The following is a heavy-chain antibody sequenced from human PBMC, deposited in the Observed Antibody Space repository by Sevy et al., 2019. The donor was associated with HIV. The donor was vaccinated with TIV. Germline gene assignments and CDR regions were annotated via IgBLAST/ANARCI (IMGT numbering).Heavy chain of an antibody. J-gene: IGHJ4*02. V-gene: IGHV1-2*02. CDR1: GYTFTGYY. Sequence: ASVKVSCKASGYTFTGYYMHWVRQAPGQGLEWMGWINPNSGGTNYAQKFQGRVTMTRDTSISTAYMELSRLRSDETAVYYCARDYYDSSGYYYFDYWGQGTLVTVSS. CDR2: INPNSGGT. CDR3: ARDYYDSSGYYYFDY. D-gene: IGHD3-22*01.